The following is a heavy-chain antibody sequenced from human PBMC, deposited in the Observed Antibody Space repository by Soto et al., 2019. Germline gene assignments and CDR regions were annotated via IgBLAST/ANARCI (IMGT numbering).Heavy chain of an antibody. J-gene: IGHJ6*02. D-gene: IGHD2-2*01. V-gene: IGHV3-7*01. CDR1: GFTFSSYW. CDR3: AREIIVVPPAGKYYYYGMDV. Sequence: GGSLRLSCAASGFTFSSYWMSWVRQAPGKGLEWVANIKKDGSEKYYVDSVKGRFTISRDNAKNSLYLQMNSLRVEDTAVYYCAREIIVVPPAGKYYYYGMDVWGQGTTVTVSS. CDR2: IKKDGSEK.